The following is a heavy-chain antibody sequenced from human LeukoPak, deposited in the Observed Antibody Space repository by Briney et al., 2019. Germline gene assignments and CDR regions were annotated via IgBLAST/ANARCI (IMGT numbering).Heavy chain of an antibody. J-gene: IGHJ5*02. CDR3: AKDITMVRGVIGNWFDP. V-gene: IGHV3-9*01. CDR2: ISWNSGSI. Sequence: PGGSLRLFCAASGFTFDDYAMHWVRQAPGKGLEWVSGISWNSGSIGYADSVKGRFTISRDNAKNSLYLQMNSLRAEDTALYYCAKDITMVRGVIGNWFDPWGQGTLVTVSS. D-gene: IGHD3-10*01. CDR1: GFTFDDYA.